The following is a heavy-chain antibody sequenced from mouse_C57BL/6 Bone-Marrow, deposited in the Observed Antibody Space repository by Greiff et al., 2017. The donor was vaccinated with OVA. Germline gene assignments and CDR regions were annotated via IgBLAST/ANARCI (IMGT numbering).Heavy chain of an antibody. CDR3: VRRTVVD. D-gene: IGHD1-1*01. CDR1: GFSFNTYA. Sequence: EVKVVESGGGLVQPKGSLKLSCAASGFSFNTYAMNWVRQAPGKGLEWVARIRSKSNNYATYYADSVKDRFTISRDDSESMLYLQMNNLKTEDTAMYYCVRRTVVDWGQGTSVTVSS. J-gene: IGHJ4*01. V-gene: IGHV10-1*01. CDR2: IRSKSNNYAT.